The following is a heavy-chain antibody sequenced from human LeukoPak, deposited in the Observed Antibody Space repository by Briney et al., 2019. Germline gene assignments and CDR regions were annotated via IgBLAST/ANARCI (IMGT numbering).Heavy chain of an antibody. D-gene: IGHD2-21*01. CDR1: GGSISSSSHS. CDR2: MRYSGST. CDR3: TRHSGLGVVSPYFDY. V-gene: IGHV4-39*01. J-gene: IGHJ4*02. Sequence: SETLSLTCTVSGGSISSSSHSWGWIRQPPGKGLEWIGTMRYSGSTHYNPSLMSRVTISVDTSQNQFSLRLSSVTAAETAVYYCTRHSGLGVVSPYFDYWGQGTLVTVSS.